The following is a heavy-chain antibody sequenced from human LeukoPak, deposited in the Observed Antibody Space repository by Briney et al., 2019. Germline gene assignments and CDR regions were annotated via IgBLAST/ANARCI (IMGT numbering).Heavy chain of an antibody. CDR1: GFTFFNAW. CDR3: TTIPVDTPIPY. J-gene: IGHJ4*02. D-gene: IGHD5-18*01. V-gene: IGHV3-15*01. CDR2: IKSKTDGGTT. Sequence: GGSLRLSCVASGFTFFNAWMSWVRQAPGKGLEWVGRIKSKTDGGTTDYAAPVKGRFTISRDDSKNTLYLQMNSLKTEDTAVYYCTTIPVDTPIPYWGQGTLVTVSS.